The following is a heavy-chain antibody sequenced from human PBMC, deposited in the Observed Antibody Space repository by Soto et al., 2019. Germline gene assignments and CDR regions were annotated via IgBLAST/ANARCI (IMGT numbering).Heavy chain of an antibody. CDR3: ASSPDYYDSSGYWYNWFDP. D-gene: IGHD3-22*01. CDR1: GYTLTSYY. CDR2: INPIVGTT. V-gene: IGHV1-46*01. J-gene: IGHJ5*02. Sequence: GASVKVSCKASGYTLTSYYMHWVRQAPGQGLEWMGIINPIVGTTNYAQKFQGRVTITADESTSTAYMELSSLRSEDTAVYYCASSPDYYDSSGYWYNWFDPWGQGTLVTVS.